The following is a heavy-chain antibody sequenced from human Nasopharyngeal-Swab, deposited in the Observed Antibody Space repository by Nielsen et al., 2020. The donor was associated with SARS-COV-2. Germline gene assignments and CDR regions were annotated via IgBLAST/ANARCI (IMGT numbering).Heavy chain of an antibody. CDR3: ARESGSSFVFWGYGMDV. J-gene: IGHJ6*02. CDR2: TSYDGSNK. CDR1: GFTFSSYA. D-gene: IGHD6-13*01. Sequence: GESLKISCAASGFTFSSYAMHWVRQAPGKGLEWVAVTSYDGSNKYYADSVKGRFTISRGNSKNTLYLQMNSLRAEDTAVYYCARESGSSFVFWGYGMDVWGQGTTVTVSS. V-gene: IGHV3-30-3*01.